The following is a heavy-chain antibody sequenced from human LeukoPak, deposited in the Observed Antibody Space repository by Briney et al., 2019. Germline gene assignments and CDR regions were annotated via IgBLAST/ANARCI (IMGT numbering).Heavy chain of an antibody. V-gene: IGHV3-23*01. CDR3: ARSEQWDSSSGFDY. CDR2: ISGSGGST. Sequence: HPGGSLRLSCAASGFTFSSYAMSWVRQAPGKGLEWVSAISGSGGSTYYADSVKGRFTISRDNSKNTLYLQMNSLRAEDTAVYYCARSEQWDSSSGFDYWGQGTLVTVSS. CDR1: GFTFSSYA. J-gene: IGHJ4*02. D-gene: IGHD5-18*01.